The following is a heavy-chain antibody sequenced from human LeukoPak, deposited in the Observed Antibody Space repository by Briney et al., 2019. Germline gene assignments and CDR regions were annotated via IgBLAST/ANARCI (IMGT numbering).Heavy chain of an antibody. Sequence: GGSLRLSCAASGFTVSSNYMSWVRQAQGKGLERVSIIYSGGSTNYADSVKGRFSISRDNSKNTLYVQMNSLTVEDTAVYYCASGSGSYRTPYYYMDVWGKGTTVTVSS. D-gene: IGHD3-10*01. J-gene: IGHJ6*03. V-gene: IGHV3-53*01. CDR3: ASGSGSYRTPYYYMDV. CDR1: GFTVSSNY. CDR2: IYSGGST.